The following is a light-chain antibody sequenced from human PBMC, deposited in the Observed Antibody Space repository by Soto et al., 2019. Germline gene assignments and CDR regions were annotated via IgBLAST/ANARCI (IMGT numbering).Light chain of an antibody. V-gene: IGKV3-11*01. CDR1: QSVGDS. Sequence: EIVLTQSPAALSLSPGDRATLSCRASQSVGDSLAWYQQKPGQAPRLVMYEAPTRATGIPDRFSGSGTGTDFTLTISSLEPEDFAVYYCQQRQNWSWTFGQGTRVDIK. J-gene: IGKJ1*01. CDR2: EAP. CDR3: QQRQNWSWT.